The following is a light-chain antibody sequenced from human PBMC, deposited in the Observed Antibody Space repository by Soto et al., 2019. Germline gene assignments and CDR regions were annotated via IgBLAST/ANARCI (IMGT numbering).Light chain of an antibody. V-gene: IGLV3-21*04. CDR2: YDT. Sequence: SYELTQPPSVSVAPGKTASISCGGNNIGSRSVHWYQQRPGQAPVLVIYYDTDRPSGIPERFSGSNSGNTATLTINRVEAGDEADYYCQVWDSSSAQAVFGRGTQLTVL. CDR1: NIGSRS. J-gene: IGLJ7*01. CDR3: QVWDSSSAQAV.